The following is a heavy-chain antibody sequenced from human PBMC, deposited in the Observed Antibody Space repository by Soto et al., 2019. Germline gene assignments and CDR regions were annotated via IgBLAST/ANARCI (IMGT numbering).Heavy chain of an antibody. J-gene: IGHJ4*02. Sequence: QVQLVESGGGVVQPGRSLRLSCAASGFTFSSYAMHWVRQAPGKGLEWVAVISYDGSNKYYADSVKGRFTISRDNSKNTLYLQMNSLSAEDTAVYYCARGGSGWNVDYWGQGTLVTVSS. CDR2: ISYDGSNK. V-gene: IGHV3-30-3*01. CDR1: GFTFSSYA. CDR3: ARGGSGWNVDY. D-gene: IGHD6-19*01.